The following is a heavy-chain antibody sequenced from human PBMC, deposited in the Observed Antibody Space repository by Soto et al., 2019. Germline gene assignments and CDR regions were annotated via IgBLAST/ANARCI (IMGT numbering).Heavy chain of an antibody. CDR3: ARGRSVLDLLAI. CDR2: MNPNSGNT. Sequence: ASVKVSCKASGYTFTSYDINWVRQATGQGLEWMGWMNPNSGNTGYAQKFQGRVTMTRNTSISTAYMELSSLRSEDTAVYYCARGRSVLDLLAIWGQGTMVTVSS. J-gene: IGHJ3*02. CDR1: GYTFTSYD. D-gene: IGHD2-8*02. V-gene: IGHV1-8*01.